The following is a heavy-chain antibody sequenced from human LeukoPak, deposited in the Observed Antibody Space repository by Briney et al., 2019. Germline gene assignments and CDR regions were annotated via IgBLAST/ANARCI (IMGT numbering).Heavy chain of an antibody. CDR3: ARVFGGSSPTYFDY. J-gene: IGHJ4*02. Sequence: PSETLSLTCTVSGGSISSYYWSWIRQPPGKGLEWIGYIYYSGSTNYNPSLKSRVTISVDTSKNQFSLKLSSVTAADTAVYYCARVFGGSSPTYFDYWGQGTLVTVSS. CDR2: IYYSGST. CDR1: GGSISSYY. V-gene: IGHV4-59*01. D-gene: IGHD2-15*01.